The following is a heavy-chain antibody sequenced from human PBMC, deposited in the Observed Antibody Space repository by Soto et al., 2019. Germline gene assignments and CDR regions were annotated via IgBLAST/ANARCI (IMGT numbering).Heavy chain of an antibody. J-gene: IGHJ4*02. V-gene: IGHV3-23*01. D-gene: IGHD1-26*01. CDR3: AKSGGVPSDY. CDR1: GFTFSSYA. CDR2: ISGSGGSK. Sequence: GGSLRLSCAASGFTFSSYALSWLRQAPEKGLEWVSAISGSGGSKYYADTVKGGFTISRDNSKNTLYLQMNSLRVEDTAVYYCAKSGGVPSDYWGQGTLVIVSS.